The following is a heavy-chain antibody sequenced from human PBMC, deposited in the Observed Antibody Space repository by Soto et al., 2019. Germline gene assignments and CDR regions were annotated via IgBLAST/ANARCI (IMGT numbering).Heavy chain of an antibody. CDR3: AIVLVYRGNYVFHF. Sequence: SLRLSCTTSGFTFSTYGMHWVRQAPGKGLERVATIWYHGNTYYYKDSIKGRFAVSRDNSKNTVFLQMNTLRAEDTATYYCAIVLVYRGNYVFHFWCPGTLVTVSS. D-gene: IGHD4-4*01. V-gene: IGHV3-33*01. CDR2: IWYHGNTY. CDR1: GFTFSTYG. J-gene: IGHJ4*02.